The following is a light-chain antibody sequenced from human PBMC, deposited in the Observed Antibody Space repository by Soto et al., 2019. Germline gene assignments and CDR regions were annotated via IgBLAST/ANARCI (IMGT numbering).Light chain of an antibody. CDR3: QQYYTYPFT. CDR2: AAS. J-gene: IGKJ3*01. V-gene: IGKV1-16*02. CDR1: QDIYTS. Sequence: DIQVTQSPSSLSASVGDRVTITCRASQDIYTSLAWFQQKPGKAPKSLIYAASSLQSGVSSKFSGSGSGTDFTLTISSLQSEDFATYYCQQYYTYPFTFGPGTIVDIK.